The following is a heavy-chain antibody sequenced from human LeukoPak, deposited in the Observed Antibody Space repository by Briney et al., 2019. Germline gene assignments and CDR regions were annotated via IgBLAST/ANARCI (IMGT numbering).Heavy chain of an antibody. Sequence: GGSLRLSCAASGFTFSSYDMSWVRQAPGKGLEWVSTINSYGAYTYYADSVRGRFTISRDNSKNTLYLQMNSLRAEDTAVYYCARDTDDFQGLDIWGQGTRVTVSS. CDR3: ARDTDDFQGLDI. CDR1: GFTFSSYD. CDR2: INSYGAYT. D-gene: IGHD3-3*01. V-gene: IGHV3-23*01. J-gene: IGHJ3*02.